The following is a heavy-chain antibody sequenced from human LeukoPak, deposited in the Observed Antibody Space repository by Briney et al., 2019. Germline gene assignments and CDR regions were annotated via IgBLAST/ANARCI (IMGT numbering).Heavy chain of an antibody. D-gene: IGHD2-15*01. CDR1: GFTFGDYA. V-gene: IGHV3-49*04. J-gene: IGHJ4*02. CDR3: TKDQTPYN. Sequence: GGSLRLSCTASGFTFGDYAMTWVRQAPGKGLEWVGFIRSKGYGGTLEYAASVKDRFTISGDDSKSIAYLQMNSLKTEDTAVYYCTKDQTPYNWGQGTLVTVSS. CDR2: IRSKGYGGTL.